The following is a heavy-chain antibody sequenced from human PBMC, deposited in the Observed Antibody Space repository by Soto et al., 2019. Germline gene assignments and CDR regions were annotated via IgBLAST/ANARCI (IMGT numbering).Heavy chain of an antibody. V-gene: IGHV3-23*01. CDR3: AKQVTGHPKWFDP. CDR1: GFTFSNYA. CDR2: ITSGGST. Sequence: EVQLLESGGGLVQPGGSLRLSCAASGFTFSNYAMNWVRQAPGKGLDWVSTITSGGSTDYADSVKGRFTISRDNSKNTLYLQMNRLRAEDTAVYHCAKQVTGHPKWFDPCGQGTLVTVSS. J-gene: IGHJ5*02. D-gene: IGHD4-4*01.